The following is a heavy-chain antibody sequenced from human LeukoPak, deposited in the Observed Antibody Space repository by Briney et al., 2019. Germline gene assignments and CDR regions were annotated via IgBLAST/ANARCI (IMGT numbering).Heavy chain of an antibody. J-gene: IGHJ4*02. Sequence: SETLSLTCTVSGGSVSSGSYYWSWIRQPPGKGLEWIGYIYYSGSTNYNPSLKSRVTISVDTSKNQFSLKLSSVTAADTAVYYCARAYYDYVWGSYRYPKLDYWGQGTLVTVSS. CDR1: GGSVSSGSYY. D-gene: IGHD3-16*02. CDR2: IYYSGST. V-gene: IGHV4-61*01. CDR3: ARAYYDYVWGSYRYPKLDY.